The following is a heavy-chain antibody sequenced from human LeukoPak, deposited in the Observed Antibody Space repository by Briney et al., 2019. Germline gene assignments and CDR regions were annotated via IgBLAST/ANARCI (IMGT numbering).Heavy chain of an antibody. D-gene: IGHD2-2*01. V-gene: IGHV4-59*01. CDR1: GGSISSYY. CDR3: ARDATPCSSTSCGWFDP. J-gene: IGHJ5*02. CDR2: IYYSGST. Sequence: SETLSLTCTVSGGSISSYYWSWIRQPPGKGLEWIGYIYYSGSTNYNPSLKSRVTISVDTSKNQFSLKLSSVTAADTAAYYCARDATPCSSTSCGWFDPWGQGTLVTVSS.